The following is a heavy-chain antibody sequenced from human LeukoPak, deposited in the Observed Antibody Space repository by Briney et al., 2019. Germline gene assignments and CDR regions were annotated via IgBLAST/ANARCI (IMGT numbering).Heavy chain of an antibody. V-gene: IGHV3-30-3*01. Sequence: GGSLRLSCAASGFTFSSYAMHWVRQAPGKGLEWVAVISYDGSNKYYADSVKGRFTISRDNSKNTLYLQMNSLRAEDTAVYYCARAEVNTADFDYWGQGTLVTVSS. D-gene: IGHD5-18*01. CDR3: ARAEVNTADFDY. CDR2: ISYDGSNK. CDR1: GFTFSSYA. J-gene: IGHJ4*02.